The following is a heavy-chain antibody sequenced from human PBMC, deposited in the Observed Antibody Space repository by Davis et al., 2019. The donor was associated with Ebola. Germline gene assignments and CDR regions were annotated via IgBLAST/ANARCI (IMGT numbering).Heavy chain of an antibody. CDR3: ARECLNYYGMDV. CDR2: IKQDGSNK. Sequence: GESLKISCAASGFTFSSYWMSWVRQAPGKGLEWVANIKQDGSNKYYADSVKGRFTISRDNAKNSLYLQMNSLRAEDTAVYYCARECLNYYGMDVWGQGTTVTVSS. J-gene: IGHJ6*02. CDR1: GFTFSSYW. V-gene: IGHV3-7*03.